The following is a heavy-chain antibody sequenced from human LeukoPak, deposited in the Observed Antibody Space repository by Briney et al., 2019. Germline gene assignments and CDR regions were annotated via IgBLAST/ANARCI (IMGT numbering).Heavy chain of an antibody. CDR2: IWYDGSNK. V-gene: IGHV3-33*01. D-gene: IGHD2-2*01. CDR3: ARDADEYCSSTTCRGGSFDI. CDR1: GFTFSSYG. J-gene: IGHJ3*02. Sequence: GGSLRLSCAASGFTFSSYGMHWVRQAPGKGLEWVAVIWYDGSNKYYADSVKGRFTISRDNSKNTLYLQMNSLRAGDTAVYYCARDADEYCSSTTCRGGSFDIWGQGTMVTVSS.